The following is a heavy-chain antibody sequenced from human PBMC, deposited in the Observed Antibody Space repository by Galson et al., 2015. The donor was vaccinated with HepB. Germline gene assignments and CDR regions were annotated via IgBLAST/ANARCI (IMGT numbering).Heavy chain of an antibody. J-gene: IGHJ4*02. CDR3: ARVGGYSSGWYPSDY. Sequence: SVKVSCKASGYTFTSYAMHWVRQAPGQRLEWMGWINAGNGNTKYSQKFQGRVTITRDTSASTAYMELSSLRSEDTAVYYCARVGGYSSGWYPSDYWGQGTLVTVSS. V-gene: IGHV1-3*01. CDR1: GYTFTSYA. D-gene: IGHD6-19*01. CDR2: INAGNGNT.